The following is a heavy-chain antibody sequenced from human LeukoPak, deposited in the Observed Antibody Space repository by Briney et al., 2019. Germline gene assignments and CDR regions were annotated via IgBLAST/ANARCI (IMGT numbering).Heavy chain of an antibody. CDR3: AKSNREQLVRSYGLDV. J-gene: IGHJ6*02. D-gene: IGHD6-13*01. Sequence: PGGSLRLSCAASGFTFSTYAVSWVRQAPGKGLEWVSDISGSGGSAYYADSVKGRFTISRDNSKDTVYLQMNSLRADDTAVYYCAKSNREQLVRSYGLDVWGQGTTVTVSS. CDR2: ISGSGGSA. CDR1: GFTFSTYA. V-gene: IGHV3-23*01.